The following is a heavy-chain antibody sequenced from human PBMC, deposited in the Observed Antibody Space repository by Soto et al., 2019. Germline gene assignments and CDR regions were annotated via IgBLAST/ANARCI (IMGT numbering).Heavy chain of an antibody. J-gene: IGHJ6*02. CDR1: GFTFADYA. V-gene: IGHV3-9*01. D-gene: IGHD6-13*01. CDR2: ISWNSGTI. Sequence: EVQLVESGGGLVQPGRSLRLSCAASGFTFADYAMRWVRQAPGKGLEWVSGISWNSGTIVYADSVKGRFTISRDNAKNSLYLQMNSLRGEDTALYYCAKDMRGGSSSSRYYYSLDVWGQGTTVTVSS. CDR3: AKDMRGGSSSSRYYYSLDV.